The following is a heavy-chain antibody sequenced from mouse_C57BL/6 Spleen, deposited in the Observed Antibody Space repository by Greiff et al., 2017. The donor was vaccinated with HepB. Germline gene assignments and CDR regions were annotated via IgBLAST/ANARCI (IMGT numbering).Heavy chain of an antibody. V-gene: IGHV5-17*01. CDR1: GFTFSDYG. Sequence: EVQLVESGGGLVKPGGSLKLSCAASGFTFSDYGMHWVRQAPEKGLEWVAYISSGSSTIYYADTVKGRFTISRDNAKNTLFLQMTSLWSEDTAMYYCARRYYYGSSDWYFDVWGTGTTVTVSS. D-gene: IGHD1-1*01. J-gene: IGHJ1*03. CDR3: ARRYYYGSSDWYFDV. CDR2: ISSGSSTI.